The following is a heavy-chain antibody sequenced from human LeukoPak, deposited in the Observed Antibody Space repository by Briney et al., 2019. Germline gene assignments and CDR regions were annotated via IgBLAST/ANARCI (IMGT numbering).Heavy chain of an antibody. CDR1: GFTFSSYS. D-gene: IGHD3-22*01. V-gene: IGHV3-21*01. CDR3: ARDRRTLYDSSGSTRSWFDP. Sequence: PGGSLRLSCAASGFTFSSYSMNWVRQSPGKGLEWVASISSSSSSYIYYADSVKGRITISRDNAKNSLYLQMNSLRAEDTAVYYCARDRRTLYDSSGSTRSWFDPWGQGTLVTVSS. J-gene: IGHJ5*02. CDR2: ISSSSSSYI.